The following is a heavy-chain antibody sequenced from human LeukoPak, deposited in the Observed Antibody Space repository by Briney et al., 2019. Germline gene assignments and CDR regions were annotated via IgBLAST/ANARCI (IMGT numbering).Heavy chain of an antibody. J-gene: IGHJ4*02. Sequence: GGSLRLSCAASGFTFSSYGMYWVRQAPGKGLEWVAVIWNDGRNKYYADSVKGRFTISRDNSKNTLYLQMSSLRAEDTAVYYCARDITDYGDYGSFDYWSQGTLVTVSS. CDR3: ARDITDYGDYGSFDY. CDR1: GFTFSSYG. D-gene: IGHD4-17*01. CDR2: IWNDGRNK. V-gene: IGHV3-33*01.